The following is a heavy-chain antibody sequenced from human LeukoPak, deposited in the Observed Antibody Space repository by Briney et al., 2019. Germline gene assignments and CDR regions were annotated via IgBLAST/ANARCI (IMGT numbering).Heavy chain of an antibody. CDR2: ISAYNGNT. J-gene: IGHJ4*02. D-gene: IGHD5-12*01. CDR3: ARHAVGGGSGYDEYYFDY. Sequence: GASVKVSCKASGYTFTSYGISWVRQAPGQGLEWMGWISAYNGNTNYAQKLQGRVTMTTDTSTSTAYMELRSLRSDDTAVYYCARHAVGGGSGYDEYYFDYWGQGTLVTVSS. CDR1: GYTFTSYG. V-gene: IGHV1-18*01.